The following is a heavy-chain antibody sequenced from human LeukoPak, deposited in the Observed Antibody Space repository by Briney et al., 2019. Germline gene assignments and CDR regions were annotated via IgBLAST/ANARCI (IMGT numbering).Heavy chain of an antibody. D-gene: IGHD4-23*01. J-gene: IGHJ4*02. V-gene: IGHV5-51*01. Sequence: GESLQIPCKGSGYNFNTYWVAWVRQLPGKGLEWMGIIRPMNSDVRYSPSFQGQVAISADRSINTAYLQWSSLTASDTAMYYCASRPFETTVVPWDFYWGQGTQVTVSS. CDR2: IRPMNSDV. CDR3: ASRPFETTVVPWDFY. CDR1: GYNFNTYW.